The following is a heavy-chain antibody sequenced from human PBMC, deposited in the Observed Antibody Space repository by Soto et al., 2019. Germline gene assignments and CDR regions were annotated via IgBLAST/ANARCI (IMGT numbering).Heavy chain of an antibody. V-gene: IGHV3-30*18. CDR3: AKVEKIGNWCGAFDI. J-gene: IGHJ3*02. Sequence: QVQLVESGGGVVQPGRSLRLSCAASGFTFSSYGMHWVRQAPGKGLGWVAAISYDGSNKYYAVYVKGRFTISRDNSKNTLYLQMNSLRAEDRAVYDCAKVEKIGNWCGAFDIWVQGTMVPVSS. D-gene: IGHD2-8*01. CDR1: GFTFSSYG. CDR2: ISYDGSNK.